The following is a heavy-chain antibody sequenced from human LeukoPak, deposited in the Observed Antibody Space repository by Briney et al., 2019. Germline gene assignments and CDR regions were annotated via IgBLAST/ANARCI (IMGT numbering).Heavy chain of an antibody. CDR2: IYTSEYT. D-gene: IGHD1-1*01. CDR3: ARGQQVAQVDHYSYYMDV. J-gene: IGHJ6*03. CDR1: GGSIGTYY. Sequence: SETLSLTCTVSGGSIGTYYWSWIRQPAGKGLEWVGRIYTSEYTNYNSSLPSRVTISVDKSKNQFSLRLTSVTAADTAVYFCARGQQVAQVDHYSYYMDVWGKGTTVTVS. V-gene: IGHV4-4*07.